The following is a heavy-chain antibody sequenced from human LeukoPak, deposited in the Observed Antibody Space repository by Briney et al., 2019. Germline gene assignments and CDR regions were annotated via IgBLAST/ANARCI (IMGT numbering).Heavy chain of an antibody. CDR3: ARVCSSGNCYFLFDY. J-gene: IGHJ4*02. CDR2: VYYSGRT. Sequence: SETLSLTCTVSGGSISSSSYYWGWIRQPPGKELQWIASVYYSGRTNYSPSLKSRVTISVDTSEKQFSLQLNSVTAADTAVYYCARVCSSGNCYFLFDYWGQGTLVPVSS. CDR1: GGSISSSSYY. V-gene: IGHV4-39*01. D-gene: IGHD2-2*01.